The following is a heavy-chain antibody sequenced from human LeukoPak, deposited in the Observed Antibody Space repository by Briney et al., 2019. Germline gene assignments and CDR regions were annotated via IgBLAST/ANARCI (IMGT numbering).Heavy chain of an antibody. CDR3: ARGIAVVGFDY. J-gene: IGHJ4*02. V-gene: IGHV6-1*01. Sequence: SQTLSLTCAISGDSVSSNSATWNWIRHSPSRGLEWLGRTYYRSKCYNDHAVSVKSRLTNNPNTSKNQFSLQLNSVTPEDTAVYCCARGIAVVGFDYWGQGTLVTVSP. CDR1: GDSVSSNSAT. CDR2: TYYRSKCYN. D-gene: IGHD6-19*01.